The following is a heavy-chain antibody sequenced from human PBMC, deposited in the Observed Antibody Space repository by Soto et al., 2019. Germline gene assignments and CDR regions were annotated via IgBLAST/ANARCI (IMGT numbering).Heavy chain of an antibody. Sequence: ASVKVSCKASGYTFTSYGISWVRQAPGQGLEWMGWISAYNGNTNYAQKLQGRVTMTTDTSTSTAYMELRSLRSDDTAVYYCARDKYYYVCSGYYCGDFDIWAQRTVVTVS. CDR3: ARDKYYYVCSGYYCGDFDI. CDR1: GYTFTSYG. V-gene: IGHV1-18*01. D-gene: IGHD3-22*01. J-gene: IGHJ3*02. CDR2: ISAYNGNT.